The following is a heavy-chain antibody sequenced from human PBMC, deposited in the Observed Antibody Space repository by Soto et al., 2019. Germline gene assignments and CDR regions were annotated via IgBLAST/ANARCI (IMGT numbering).Heavy chain of an antibody. V-gene: IGHV4-31*03. Sequence: TLSLTCTVSGGSISSGGYYWSWIRQHPGKGLEWIGYIYYSGSTYYNPSLKSRVTISVDTSKNQFSLKLSSVTAADTAVYYCARDMITFGGVSLQSWFDPWGQGTLVTVSS. CDR1: GGSISSGGYY. D-gene: IGHD3-16*01. CDR2: IYYSGST. J-gene: IGHJ5*02. CDR3: ARDMITFGGVSLQSWFDP.